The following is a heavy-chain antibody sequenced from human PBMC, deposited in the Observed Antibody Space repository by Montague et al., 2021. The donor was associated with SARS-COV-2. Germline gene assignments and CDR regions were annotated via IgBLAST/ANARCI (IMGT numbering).Heavy chain of an antibody. CDR2: N. J-gene: IGHJ4*02. D-gene: IGHD1-26*01. Sequence: NDYAVSVKSRITINPDTSQNQISLQLNSVTPEDRGVYYCARTSASSDYWGQGTLVTVSS. V-gene: IGHV6-1*01. CDR3: ARTSASSDY.